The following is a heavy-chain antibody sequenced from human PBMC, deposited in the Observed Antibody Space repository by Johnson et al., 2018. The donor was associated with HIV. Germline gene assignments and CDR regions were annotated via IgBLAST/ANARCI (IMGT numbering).Heavy chain of an antibody. CDR2: LYSGGST. CDR3: ARSLIAAADAFDI. J-gene: IGHJ3*02. D-gene: IGHD6-13*01. CDR1: GFTVSSNY. Sequence: VQLLESGGGLIQPGGSLRLSCAASGFTVSSNYMSWVRQAPGKGLEWVSVLYSGGSTYYADSVKGRFTISRDNSKNTLYLQMNSLRAEDTAVYYCARSLIAAADAFDIWGQGTMVTVSS. V-gene: IGHV3-53*01.